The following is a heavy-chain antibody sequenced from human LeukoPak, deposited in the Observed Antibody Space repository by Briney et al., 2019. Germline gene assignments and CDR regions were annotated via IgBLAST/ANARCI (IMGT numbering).Heavy chain of an antibody. D-gene: IGHD4-17*01. CDR1: GFTFSSYG. J-gene: IGHJ4*02. CDR3: ARATVTTYLRGYYFDY. CDR2: IWYDGSNK. V-gene: IGHV3-33*01. Sequence: PGRSLRLSCAASGFTFSSYGMHWVRQAPGKGLEWVAVIWYDGSNKYYADSVKGRFTISRDNSKNTLYLQMNSLRAEDTAVYYCARATVTTYLRGYYFDYWGQGTLVTVSS.